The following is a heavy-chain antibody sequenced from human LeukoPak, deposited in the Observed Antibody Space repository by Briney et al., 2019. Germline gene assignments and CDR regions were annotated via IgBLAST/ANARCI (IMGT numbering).Heavy chain of an antibody. D-gene: IGHD2-15*01. J-gene: IGHJ6*02. Sequence: PSETLSLTCTVSGGSISSYYWSWIRQPPGKGLEWIGYIYYSGSTNYNPSLKSRVTISVDTSKNQFSLKLSSVTAADTAVYYCARQRVVVAATFPYYYYGMDVWGQGTTVTVSS. CDR3: ARQRVVVAATFPYYYYGMDV. CDR1: GGSISSYY. CDR2: IYYSGST. V-gene: IGHV4-59*08.